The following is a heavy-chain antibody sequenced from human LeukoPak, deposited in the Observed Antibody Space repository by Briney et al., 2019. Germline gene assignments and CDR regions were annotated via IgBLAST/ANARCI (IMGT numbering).Heavy chain of an antibody. J-gene: IGHJ2*01. CDR3: ARAALDCSSTSCYNYFDL. Sequence: GGSLKLSCAASGFTFSSYDMHWVRQATGKGLEWVSAIGTAGDTYYPGSVKGRFTISRENAKNSLYLQMNSLRARDTAVYYCARAALDCSSTSCYNYFDLWGRGTLVTVSS. CDR1: GFTFSSYD. CDR2: IGTAGDT. D-gene: IGHD2-2*02. V-gene: IGHV3-13*01.